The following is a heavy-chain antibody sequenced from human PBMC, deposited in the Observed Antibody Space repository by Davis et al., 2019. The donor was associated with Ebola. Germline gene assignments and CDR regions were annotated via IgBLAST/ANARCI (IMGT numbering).Heavy chain of an antibody. CDR3: ARDRVYASTPSNWFDP. J-gene: IGHJ5*02. CDR1: GYTFTSYG. Sequence: ASVMVSCKASGYTFTSYGISWVRQAPGQGLEWMGWISAYNGNTNYAQKLQGRVTMTTDTSTSTAYMELRSLRSDDTAVYYCARDRVYASTPSNWFDPWGQGTLVTVSS. CDR2: ISAYNGNT. V-gene: IGHV1-18*04. D-gene: IGHD2-8*01.